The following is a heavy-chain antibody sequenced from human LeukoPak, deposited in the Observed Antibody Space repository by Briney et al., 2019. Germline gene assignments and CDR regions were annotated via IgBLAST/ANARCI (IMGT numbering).Heavy chain of an antibody. Sequence: PGGSLRLSCAASGFTFSSYAMSWVRQAPGKGPEWVSSISGSGDTTYYADSVKGRFTISRDNSKNTLYLQMNNLGAEDTAVYYCAKDHWTPTMVRGVIIAWGQGTLVTVSS. V-gene: IGHV3-23*01. CDR3: AKDHWTPTMVRGVIIA. CDR1: GFTFSSYA. J-gene: IGHJ5*02. D-gene: IGHD3-10*01. CDR2: ISGSGDTT.